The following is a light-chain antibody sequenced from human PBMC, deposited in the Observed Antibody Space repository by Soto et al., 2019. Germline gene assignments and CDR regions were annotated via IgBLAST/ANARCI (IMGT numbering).Light chain of an antibody. V-gene: IGLV2-23*02. CDR3: SSYGGIGNPYV. Sequence: QSALTQPASVSGSPGQAITISCRGTSSDVGSFDLVSWYQQHPGKAPKVIIYEVIRRPSGVSDRFSGSKSDNTASLTISGLQAEDEADYYCSSYGGIGNPYVVGTGTKLTVL. CDR2: EVI. CDR1: SSDVGSFDL. J-gene: IGLJ1*01.